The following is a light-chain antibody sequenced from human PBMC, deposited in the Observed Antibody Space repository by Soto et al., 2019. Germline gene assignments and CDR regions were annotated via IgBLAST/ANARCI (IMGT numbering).Light chain of an antibody. CDR2: EVS. V-gene: IGLV2-14*01. Sequence: QSALTQPASVSGSPGQSITISCTGTSSDLGAYNYVSWYQQHPGKAPKLMIYEVSNRPSGVSNRFSGSKSDNTASLTISGLQAEDEADYYCISYTTTSSWVFGGGTKLTVL. CDR1: SSDLGAYNY. CDR3: ISYTTTSSWV. J-gene: IGLJ3*02.